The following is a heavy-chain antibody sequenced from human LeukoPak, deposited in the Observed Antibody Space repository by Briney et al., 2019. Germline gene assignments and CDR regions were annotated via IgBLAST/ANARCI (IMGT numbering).Heavy chain of an antibody. J-gene: IGHJ1*01. Sequence: GGSLRLSCAASGFTFSSYAMSWVRQAPGKGLEWVSSFSGSGGRTYYADSVKGRFTISRDNAKNSLYLQMNSLRAEDTAVYYCARTRGPLLPEHWGQGTLVTVSS. CDR2: FSGSGGRT. D-gene: IGHD3-22*01. CDR1: GFTFSSYA. V-gene: IGHV3-23*01. CDR3: ARTRGPLLPEH.